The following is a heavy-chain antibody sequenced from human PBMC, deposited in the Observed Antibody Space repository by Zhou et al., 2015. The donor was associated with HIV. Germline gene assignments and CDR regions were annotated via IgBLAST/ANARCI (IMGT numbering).Heavy chain of an antibody. V-gene: IGHV1-69*02. J-gene: IGHJ4*02. CDR2: IIPILGIA. CDR1: GGTFSSYT. Sequence: QVQLVQSGAEVKKPGSSVKVSCKASGGTFSSYTISWVRQAPGQGLEWMGRIIPILGIANYAQKFQGRVTITADKSTSTAYMELSSLRSEDTAVYYCWALDTAMVMSDYWGQGTLVTVSS. D-gene: IGHD5-18*01. CDR3: WALDTAMVMSDY.